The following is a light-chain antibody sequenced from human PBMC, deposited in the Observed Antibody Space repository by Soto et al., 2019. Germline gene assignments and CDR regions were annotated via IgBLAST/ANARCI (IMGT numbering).Light chain of an antibody. CDR3: QKPNSAPFT. V-gene: IGKV1-27*01. CDR2: SAS. J-gene: IGKJ3*01. CDR1: QGISNY. Sequence: DIQMTQSPSSLSASVGDRVTITCRASQGISNYLAWYQQKPGKVPKLLIYSASTLQLGVPSRFSGSGSGTDFTLTISSLHPEDVATYYCQKPNSAPFTFGPGTKVDIK.